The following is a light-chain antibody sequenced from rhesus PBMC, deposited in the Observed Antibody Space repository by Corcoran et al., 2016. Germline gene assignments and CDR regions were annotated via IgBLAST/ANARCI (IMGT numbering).Light chain of an antibody. CDR1: QSVGSY. CDR2: GES. V-gene: IGKV3-24*04. Sequence: ETMVTQSPATLSLSPGERATLSCRASQSVGSYLAWYQQKPGQAPRLLIYGESRRATGIQRRVSGSGSGTDFTLTISSLEHEDVGVYYCQQSNNLSLYNFGQGTKVEIK. CDR3: QQSNNLSLYN. J-gene: IGKJ2*01.